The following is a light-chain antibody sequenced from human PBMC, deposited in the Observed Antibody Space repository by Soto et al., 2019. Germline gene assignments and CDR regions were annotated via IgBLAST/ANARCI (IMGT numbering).Light chain of an antibody. Sequence: DIVMTQSPDSLAVSLGERATINCKSSQSVFYNSKNKNYLAWYQQKPGQPPKLLIYWASTRESGVPDRFSGSGSGTEFTLTISSLQAEDVAVYYCQQYHGAPWTFGQGTKVEIK. J-gene: IGKJ1*01. CDR2: WAS. CDR1: QSVFYNSKNKNY. V-gene: IGKV4-1*01. CDR3: QQYHGAPWT.